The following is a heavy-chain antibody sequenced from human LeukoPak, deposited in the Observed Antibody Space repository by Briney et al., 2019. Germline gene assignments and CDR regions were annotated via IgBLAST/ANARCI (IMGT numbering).Heavy chain of an antibody. Sequence: SETLSLTCAVYGGSFSGYYWSCIRQPPGKGLEWIGEINHSGSTNYNPSLKSRVTISVDTPNNQFSLKLSSVTAADTAVYYCASRRDGNYFDYWGQGTPVTVCS. CDR1: GGSFSGYY. J-gene: IGHJ4*02. CDR2: INHSGST. D-gene: IGHD5-24*01. V-gene: IGHV4-34*01. CDR3: ASRRDGNYFDY.